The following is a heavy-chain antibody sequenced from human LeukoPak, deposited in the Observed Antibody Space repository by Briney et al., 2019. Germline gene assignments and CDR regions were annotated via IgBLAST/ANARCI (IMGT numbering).Heavy chain of an antibody. CDR1: GFTFSSYA. J-gene: IGHJ4*02. V-gene: IGHV3-23*01. Sequence: GGSLRLSCAASGFTFSSYAMSWVRQAPGKGLEWVSTFGGSGSGTYYADSVKGRFTISRDNSKNTLYLQLNSLRPEDTAVYYCAKEGDDDYLDFWGQGTLVTVSS. D-gene: IGHD1-26*01. CDR2: FGGSGSGT. CDR3: AKEGDDDYLDF.